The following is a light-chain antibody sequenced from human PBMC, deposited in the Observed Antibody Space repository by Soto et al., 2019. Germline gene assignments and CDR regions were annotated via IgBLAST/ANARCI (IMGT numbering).Light chain of an antibody. CDR3: QQYDNLPLT. J-gene: IGKJ4*01. V-gene: IGKV1-33*01. Sequence: DIQMTQSPSSLSASVGDRVTITCQASQDISNYLNWYQQKPGKAPKLLIYDASNLETGIPSRFSGSGSGTDFTFTICTLQPEEIATYYCQQYDNLPLTIGGGTKVEIK. CDR1: QDISNY. CDR2: DAS.